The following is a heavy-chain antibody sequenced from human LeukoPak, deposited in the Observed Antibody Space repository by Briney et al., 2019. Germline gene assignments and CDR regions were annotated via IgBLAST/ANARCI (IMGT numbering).Heavy chain of an antibody. J-gene: IGHJ6*03. CDR1: GGSFSGYY. V-gene: IGHV4-34*01. CDR3: ARGGSSGWYYYYYMDV. D-gene: IGHD6-19*01. Sequence: PSETLSLTCAVYGGSFSGYYWSWIRQPPGKGLEWIGEINHSGSTNYNPSLKSRVTISVDTSKNQFSLKLSSVTAADTAVYYCARGGSSGWYYYYYMDVWGKGTTVTVSS. CDR2: INHSGST.